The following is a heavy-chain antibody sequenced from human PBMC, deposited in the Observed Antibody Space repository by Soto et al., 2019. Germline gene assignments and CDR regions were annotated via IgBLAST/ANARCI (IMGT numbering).Heavy chain of an antibody. D-gene: IGHD4-17*01. V-gene: IGHV1-8*01. J-gene: IGHJ6*02. CDR3: ARGSRPTTVTTSGYYGMDV. CDR1: GYTFTSYD. CDR2: MNPNSGNT. Sequence: ASVKVSCKASGYTFTSYDINWVRQATGQGLEWMGWMNPNSGNTGYAQKFQGRVTMTRNTSISTAYMELSSLRSEDTAVYYCARGSRPTTVTTSGYYGMDVWGQGTTVPVSS.